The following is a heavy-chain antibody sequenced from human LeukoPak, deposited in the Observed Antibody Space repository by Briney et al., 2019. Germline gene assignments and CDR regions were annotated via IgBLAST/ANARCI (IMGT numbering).Heavy chain of an antibody. CDR2: IISIGITI. J-gene: IGHJ4*02. CDR3: AIDCSSTSCPSDY. D-gene: IGHD2-2*01. CDR1: GGSTSNYY. V-gene: IGHV3-11*04. Sequence: LSLTCTVFGGSTSNYYWSWIRPPPGKGLEWVSYIISIGITIYYAASAKGRFTISRDNAKNSLYLQMNSLRAEGTAVYYCAIDCSSTSCPSDYWGQGTLVTVSS.